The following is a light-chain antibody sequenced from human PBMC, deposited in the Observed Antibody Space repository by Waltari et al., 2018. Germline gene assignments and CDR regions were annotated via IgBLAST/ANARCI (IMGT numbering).Light chain of an antibody. Sequence: EIVLTQSPATLSLSPGERATLSCRASQSVSSYLAWSKQKPGNAPRHLIYDASSRATGIPARFSGSGSGTDFTLTISSLEPEDFAVYYCQHRSNWPLTFGGGTKVEIK. J-gene: IGKJ4*01. CDR2: DAS. CDR3: QHRSNWPLT. CDR1: QSVSSY. V-gene: IGKV3-11*01.